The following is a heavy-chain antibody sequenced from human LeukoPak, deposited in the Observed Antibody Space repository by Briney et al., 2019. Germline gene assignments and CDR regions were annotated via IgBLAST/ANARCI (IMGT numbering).Heavy chain of an antibody. CDR2: IYYSGST. V-gene: IGHV4-31*03. CDR1: GGPISSGGYY. CDR3: ARVARGYSGYEPKYCSGGSCYPNDAFDI. Sequence: PSETLSLTCTVSGGPISSGGYYWSWIRQHPGKGLEWIGYIYYSGSTYYNPSLKSRVTISVDTSKNQFSLKLSSVTAADTAVYYCARVARGYSGYEPKYCSGGSCYPNDAFDIWGQGTMVTVSS. D-gene: IGHD2-15*01. J-gene: IGHJ3*02.